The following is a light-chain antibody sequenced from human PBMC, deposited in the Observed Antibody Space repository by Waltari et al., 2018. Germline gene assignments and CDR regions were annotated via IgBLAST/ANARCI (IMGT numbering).Light chain of an antibody. CDR3: QVLDVINNQVV. CDR1: YLGSKS. V-gene: IGLV3-21*03. J-gene: IGLJ3*02. Sequence: SYVLTQPPSVSVAPGKTATFYCEGNYLGSKSVQWYQQKPGQAPVLVLYDGSVRPSGIPGRCSGSNSDNAATLTVSRVEVGDEADYYCQVLDVINNQVVFGGGTKLTV. CDR2: DGS.